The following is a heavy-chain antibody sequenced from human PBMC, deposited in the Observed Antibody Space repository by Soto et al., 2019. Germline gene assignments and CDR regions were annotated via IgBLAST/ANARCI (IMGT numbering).Heavy chain of an antibody. CDR3: AREGFYRGHWFDP. CDR1: GGSISSGGYY. CDR2: IYYSGST. Sequence: PSETLSLTCTVSGGSISSGGYYWSWIRQHPGKGLEWIGYIYYSGSTYYNPSLKSRVTISVDTSKNQFSLKLSSVTAADTAVYYCAREGFYRGHWFDPWGQGTLVTVSS. J-gene: IGHJ5*02. D-gene: IGHD4-4*01. V-gene: IGHV4-31*03.